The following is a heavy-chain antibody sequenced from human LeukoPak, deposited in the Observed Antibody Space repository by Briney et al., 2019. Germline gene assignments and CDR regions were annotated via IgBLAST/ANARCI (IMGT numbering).Heavy chain of an antibody. D-gene: IGHD3-3*01. CDR2: INHSGST. J-gene: IGHJ3*02. CDR1: GGSFSGYY. CDR3: ARPLDFQDAFDI. Sequence: SESLSLTCAVYGGSFSGYYWSWIRQPPGKGLEWIGEINHSGSTNYNPSLKSRVTISVDTSKNQFSLKLSSVTAADTAVYYCARPLDFQDAFDIWGQGTMVTVSS. V-gene: IGHV4-34*01.